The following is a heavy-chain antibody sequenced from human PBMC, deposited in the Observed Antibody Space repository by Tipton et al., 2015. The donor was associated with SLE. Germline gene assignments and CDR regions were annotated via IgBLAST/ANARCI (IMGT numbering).Heavy chain of an antibody. CDR3: ARSNYDYIWGSYRASAAADAFDI. D-gene: IGHD3-16*02. J-gene: IGHJ3*02. Sequence: TLSLTCAVYGGSFSGYHWSWIRQPPGKGLEWFGGINHSGSTNYNPSLKSRVTISVDTSKNQFSLKLSSVTAADTAVYYCARSNYDYIWGSYRASAAADAFDIWGQGTMVTVSS. CDR2: INHSGST. V-gene: IGHV4-34*01. CDR1: GGSFSGYH.